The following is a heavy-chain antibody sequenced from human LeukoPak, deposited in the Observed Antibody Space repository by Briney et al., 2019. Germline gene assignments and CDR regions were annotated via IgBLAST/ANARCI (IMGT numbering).Heavy chain of an antibody. CDR1: GFTFSTYG. CDR2: ISYDGSNK. V-gene: IGHV3-30*18. Sequence: PGSSLRLSCAASGFTFSTYGLHRVRQAPGKGLEWVAVISYDGSNKYYADSVKGQFTISRDNSKNTLYLQMNSLRAEDTAVYYCAKGSQGRGYSGYDRIYNYYYYYGMDVWGQGTTVTVSS. D-gene: IGHD5-12*01. CDR3: AKGSQGRGYSGYDRIYNYYYYYGMDV. J-gene: IGHJ6*02.